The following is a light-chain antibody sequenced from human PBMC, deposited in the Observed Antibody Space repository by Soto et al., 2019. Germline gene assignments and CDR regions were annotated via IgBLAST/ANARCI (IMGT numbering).Light chain of an antibody. V-gene: IGLV2-11*01. CDR1: SSDVGGYNY. CDR2: DVT. CDR3: CSYAGSYTYV. J-gene: IGLJ1*01. Sequence: QSALTQPRSVSGSPGQSVTISCTGTSSDVGGYNYVSWYQHHPGKAPKLMIYDVTKRPSGVRDRFSASKSGNTASLTISGLQAEDEADYYCCSYAGSYTYVFGTGTKVPVX.